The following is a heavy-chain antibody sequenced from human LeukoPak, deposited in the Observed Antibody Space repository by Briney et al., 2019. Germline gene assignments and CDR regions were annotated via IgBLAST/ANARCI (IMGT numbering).Heavy chain of an antibody. Sequence: PGGSLRLSCAASGFTVSSNYMSWVRQAPGKGLEWVSVIYSGGSTYYADSVKGRFTISRDNSKNTLYLQMNSLRAEDTAVYYCAREKVHGRATHAFDIWGQGTMVTVSS. D-gene: IGHD5-24*01. CDR2: IYSGGST. CDR3: AREKVHGRATHAFDI. V-gene: IGHV3-66*02. J-gene: IGHJ3*02. CDR1: GFTVSSNY.